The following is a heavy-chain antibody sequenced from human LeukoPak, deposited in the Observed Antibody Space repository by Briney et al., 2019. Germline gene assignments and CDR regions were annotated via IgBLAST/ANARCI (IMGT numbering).Heavy chain of an antibody. CDR2: IRSAHYGGTT. J-gene: IGHJ4*02. CDR3: TREVDTRSPY. D-gene: IGHD1-26*01. Sequence: GGSLRLSCTTSGFTFGDSAMSWVRQAPGKGLEWLGFIRSAHYGGTTEYVASVRGRFTISREDSKSIACLQMNSLKTEDTAVYYCTREVDTRSPYWGQGTLVTVSS. V-gene: IGHV3-49*04. CDR1: GFTFGDSA.